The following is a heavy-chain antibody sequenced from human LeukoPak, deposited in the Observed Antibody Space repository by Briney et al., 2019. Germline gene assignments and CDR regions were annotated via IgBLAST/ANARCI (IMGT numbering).Heavy chain of an antibody. Sequence: PSETLSLTCTVSGGSISSGDYYWSWIRQHPGKGLECIGYIYYSGDTYYNPSLRSRVSISVDTSKNQFSLKLSSVTAADTAMYYCARDYGNNWFDPWGQGTLVTVSA. CDR2: IYYSGDT. J-gene: IGHJ5*02. D-gene: IGHD4-17*01. V-gene: IGHV4-31*03. CDR1: GGSISSGDYY. CDR3: ARDYGNNWFDP.